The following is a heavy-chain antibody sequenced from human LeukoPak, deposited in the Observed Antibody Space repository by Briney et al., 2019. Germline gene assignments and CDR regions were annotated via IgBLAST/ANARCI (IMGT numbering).Heavy chain of an antibody. D-gene: IGHD3-10*01. CDR3: AKGYGSGSYSTDY. Sequence: GGSLRLSCAASGFTFSNYGMHWVRQAPGKGLDWVAFISYDGSNTYYVDSEKGRFTISRDNSKNTLYLQMNSLRTEDTAVYYCAKGYGSGSYSTDYWGQGTLVTVSS. J-gene: IGHJ4*02. CDR1: GFTFSNYG. CDR2: ISYDGSNT. V-gene: IGHV3-30*18.